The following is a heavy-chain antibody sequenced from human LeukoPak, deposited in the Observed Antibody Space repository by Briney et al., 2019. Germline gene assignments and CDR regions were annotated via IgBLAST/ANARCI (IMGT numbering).Heavy chain of an antibody. V-gene: IGHV4-4*08. CDR2: IYSSGIT. CDR1: GGSMFSYY. CDR3: ARRAYYDSSGFHPTSGYFDL. D-gene: IGHD3-16*01. J-gene: IGHJ2*01. Sequence: SETLSLTCSVSGGSMFSYYWNWIRQPPGKGLEWHGYIYSSGITNYNPSLRSRGTISVATSRNQFSLRLTSVTAEDTAIYYCARRAYYDSSGFHPTSGYFDLWGRGTLVTVSS.